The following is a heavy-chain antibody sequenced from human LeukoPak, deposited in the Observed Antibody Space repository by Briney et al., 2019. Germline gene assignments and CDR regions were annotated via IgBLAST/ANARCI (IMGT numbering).Heavy chain of an antibody. CDR2: INPTGGST. V-gene: IGHV1-46*01. CDR3: ARGVTTEDYFDY. Sequence: ASVKVSCKASGYTFTSYYMHWVRQAPGQGLEWMGLINPTGGSTGYAQKFQGRVTMTRDMSTSTVYMELSSLRSEDTAVYYCARGVTTEDYFDYWGQGTLVTVSS. J-gene: IGHJ4*02. CDR1: GYTFTSYY. D-gene: IGHD4-17*01.